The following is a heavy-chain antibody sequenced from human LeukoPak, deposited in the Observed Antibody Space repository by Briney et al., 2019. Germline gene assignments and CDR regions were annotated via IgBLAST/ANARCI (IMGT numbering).Heavy chain of an antibody. Sequence: PSETLSLTCTVSGGSISSYYWSWIRQPPGKGLEWIGYIYYSGSTNYNPSLKSRVTISVDTSKNQFSLKLSSVTAADTAVYYCATDYDSSLDYWGQGTLVTVSS. V-gene: IGHV4-59*01. CDR2: IYYSGST. CDR1: GGSISSYY. D-gene: IGHD3-16*01. CDR3: ATDYDSSLDY. J-gene: IGHJ4*02.